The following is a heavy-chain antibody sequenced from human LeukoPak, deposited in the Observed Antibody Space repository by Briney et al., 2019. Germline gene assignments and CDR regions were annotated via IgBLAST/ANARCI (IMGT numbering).Heavy chain of an antibody. Sequence: GGSLRLSCAASGFTFSDYSMNWVRQAPGKGLEWVSSISSSTSSIYYADSVKGRFTISRDNAKNSLYLQMNSLRTEDTAVYYCAKSFRSTSLDYWGQGTLVTVSS. J-gene: IGHJ4*02. CDR1: GFTFSDYS. CDR2: ISSSTSSI. V-gene: IGHV3-21*04. D-gene: IGHD2-2*01. CDR3: AKSFRSTSLDY.